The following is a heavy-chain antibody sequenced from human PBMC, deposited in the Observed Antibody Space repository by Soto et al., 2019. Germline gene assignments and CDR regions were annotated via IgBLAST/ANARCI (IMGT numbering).Heavy chain of an antibody. J-gene: IGHJ4*02. CDR3: ARVPPEWCCFDY. D-gene: IGHD2-15*01. V-gene: IGHV3-74*01. Sequence: GGSLRLSCAASGFTFSSYWMHWVRQAPGKGLVWVSRINSDGSSTSYADSVKGRFTISRDNAKNTLYLQMNSLRAEDTAVYYCARVPPEWCCFDYRGQGTPVTVSS. CDR1: GFTFSSYW. CDR2: INSDGSST.